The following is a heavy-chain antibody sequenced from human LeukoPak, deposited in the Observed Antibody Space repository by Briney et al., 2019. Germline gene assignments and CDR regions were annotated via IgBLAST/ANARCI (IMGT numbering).Heavy chain of an antibody. CDR3: ARDWYHAFDF. J-gene: IGHJ3*01. V-gene: IGHV3-15*07. Sequence: GGSLRLSCAASGFNFINTWMNWVCQAPGKGLEWVARIKSEVDGGTTDYAAPVKGRFIISKDDSKNMVYLQMDSLKTEDTAVYFCARDWYHAFDFWGQGTMVTVSS. CDR1: GFNFINTW. CDR2: IKSEVDGGTT. D-gene: IGHD3-9*01.